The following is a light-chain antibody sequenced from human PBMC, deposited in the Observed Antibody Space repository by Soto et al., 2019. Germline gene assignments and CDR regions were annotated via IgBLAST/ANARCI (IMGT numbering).Light chain of an antibody. CDR1: SSNIGAGFD. CDR3: QSYDISLSASSPSWV. J-gene: IGLJ3*02. V-gene: IGLV1-40*01. Sequence: QSVLTQPPSVSGAPGQRVTISCTGSSSNIGAGFDVNWYQQFPGTAPQLLIYGNNNRPSGVPDRFSGSKSGTSASLAITGLQAEDEADYYCQSYDISLSASSPSWVFGGGTQLTVL. CDR2: GNN.